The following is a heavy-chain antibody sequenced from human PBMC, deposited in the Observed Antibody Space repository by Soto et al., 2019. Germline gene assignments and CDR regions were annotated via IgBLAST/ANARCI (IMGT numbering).Heavy chain of an antibody. CDR1: GGTFSSYT. V-gene: IGHV1-69*02. CDR2: IIPILGIA. D-gene: IGHD2-2*02. J-gene: IGHJ3*02. CDR3: ARPYCSSTSCYNGAFDI. Sequence: PEASVKVSCKASGGTFSSYTISWVRQAPGQGLEWMGRIIPILGIANYAQKFQGRVTITADKSTSTAYMELSSLRSEDTAVYYCARPYCSSTSCYNGAFDIWGQGTMVTVSS.